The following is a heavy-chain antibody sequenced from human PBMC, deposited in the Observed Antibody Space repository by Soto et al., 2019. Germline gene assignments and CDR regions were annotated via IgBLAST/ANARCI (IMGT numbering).Heavy chain of an antibody. CDR2: IYPGDSDT. D-gene: IGHD3-3*01. CDR1: GYSFTSYW. CDR3: ARHRVGDFWCGYKSYYYYGMAV. V-gene: IGHV5-51*01. Sequence: PGESLKISCKGSGYSFTSYWIGWVRQMPGKGLEWMGIIYPGDSDTRYSPSFQGQVTISADKSISTAYLQWSSLKASDTAMYYCARHRVGDFWCGYKSYYYYGMAVWAQGTTVTVSS. J-gene: IGHJ6*02.